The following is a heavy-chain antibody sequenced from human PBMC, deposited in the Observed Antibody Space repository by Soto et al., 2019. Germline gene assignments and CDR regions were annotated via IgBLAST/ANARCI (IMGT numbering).Heavy chain of an antibody. V-gene: IGHV2-5*02. D-gene: IGHD3-10*01. CDR2: IYWDDDK. J-gene: IGHJ5*02. Sequence: QITLKESGPTLVKPTQTLTLTCTFSGFSLSTSGVGVGWIRQPPGKALEWLALIYWDDDKRYSPSLKSRLTITKDTSKHQVVITMTTMDPVDTATYYCANKSYYGSFFWAKFVPWGQGTLVTVSS. CDR1: GFSLSTSGVG. CDR3: ANKSYYGSFFWAKFVP.